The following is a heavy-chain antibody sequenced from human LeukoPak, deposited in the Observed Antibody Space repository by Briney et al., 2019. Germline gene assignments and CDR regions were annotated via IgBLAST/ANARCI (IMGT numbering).Heavy chain of an antibody. Sequence: SQTLSLTCAISGDSVSSNGATWNWIRQSPSRGLEWLGSTYYRSKWYKYYAVSVKGRITINPDTSKNQFSLQLNSVTPEDTAVYYCARGPSYFQHWGQGTLVTVSS. CDR3: ARGPSYFQH. V-gene: IGHV6-1*01. CDR1: GDSVSSNGAT. CDR2: TYYRSKWYK. J-gene: IGHJ1*01.